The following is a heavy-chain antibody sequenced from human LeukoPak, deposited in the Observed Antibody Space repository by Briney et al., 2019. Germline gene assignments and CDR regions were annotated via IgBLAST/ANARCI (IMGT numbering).Heavy chain of an antibody. CDR1: GYTFTSYG. D-gene: IGHD6-13*01. Sequence: ASVKVSCKASGYTFTSYGISWVRQAPGQGLEWMGWISAYNGNTNYAQKLQGRVTMTTDTSTSTAYMELRSLRSDDTAVYYCARVPPGSSWSYYYYMDVWGKGTTVTVSS. CDR2: ISAYNGNT. CDR3: ARVPPGSSWSYYYYMDV. V-gene: IGHV1-18*01. J-gene: IGHJ6*03.